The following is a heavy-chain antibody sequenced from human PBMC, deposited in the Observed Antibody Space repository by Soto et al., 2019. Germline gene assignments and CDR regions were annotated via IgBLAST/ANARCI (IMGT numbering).Heavy chain of an antibody. CDR2: INHSGST. V-gene: IGHV4-34*01. Sequence: PSETLSLTCAVSGGSFSGSYWSWIRQPPGKGLEWIGEINHSGSTNYNPSLKSRVTISMDTSKNQFSLKLSSVTAADTAVYYCARGRRLLSYYYVMDGWGQGSKVTVSS. CDR3: ARGRRLLSYYYVMDG. D-gene: IGHD3-10*01. CDR1: GGSFSGSY. J-gene: IGHJ6*02.